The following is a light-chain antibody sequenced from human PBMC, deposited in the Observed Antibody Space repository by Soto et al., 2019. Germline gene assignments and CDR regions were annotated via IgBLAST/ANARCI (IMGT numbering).Light chain of an antibody. V-gene: IGKV3-15*01. CDR3: QQSNNWPLT. CDR2: GAS. CDR1: QSVSSN. J-gene: IGKJ4*01. Sequence: EIVMTQSPATLSVSPGERATHSCRASQSVSSNLAWYQQKPGQAPRLLIYGASTRATGIPARFSGSGSGTEFTLTISILQSEDFAVYYCQQSNNWPLTFGGGTKVEI.